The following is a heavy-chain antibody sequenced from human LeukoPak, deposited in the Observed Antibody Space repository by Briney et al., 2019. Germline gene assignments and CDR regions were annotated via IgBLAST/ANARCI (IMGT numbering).Heavy chain of an antibody. D-gene: IGHD1-26*01. CDR2: IYPGDSDT. Sequence: GESLKISCKCSGYSFTSNWIGWVRQLPGKGLEWMVNIYPGDSDTRYSPSFQGQATISADNSISTAYLQWGSLKASDTAMYYCARRGATPSSLDYWGQGTLVTVSS. CDR1: GYSFTSNW. CDR3: ARRGATPSSLDY. V-gene: IGHV5-51*01. J-gene: IGHJ4*02.